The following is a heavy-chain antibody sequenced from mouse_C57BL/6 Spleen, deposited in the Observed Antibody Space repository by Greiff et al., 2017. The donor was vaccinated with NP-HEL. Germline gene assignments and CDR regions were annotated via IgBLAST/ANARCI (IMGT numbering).Heavy chain of an antibody. D-gene: IGHD2-5*01. Sequence: DVKLVESGGGLVKPGGSLKLSCAASGFTFSDYGMHWVRQAPEKGLEWVAYISSGSSTIYYADTVKGRFTISRDNAKNTLFLQMTSLRSEDTAMYYCARKENSNYHYYAMDYWGQGTSVTVSS. CDR1: GFTFSDYG. CDR2: ISSGSSTI. V-gene: IGHV5-17*01. J-gene: IGHJ4*01. CDR3: ARKENSNYHYYAMDY.